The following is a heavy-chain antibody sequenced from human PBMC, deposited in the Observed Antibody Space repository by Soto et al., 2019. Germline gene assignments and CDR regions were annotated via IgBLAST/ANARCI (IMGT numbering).Heavy chain of an antibody. J-gene: IGHJ4*02. CDR2: ISSSSSYI. D-gene: IGHD6-6*01. V-gene: IGHV3-21*01. Sequence: GGSLRLSGAASGFTFSSYSMNWVRQAKGKGLEWVSSISSSSSYIYYADSVKGRFTISRDNAKNSLYLQMNSLRAEDTAVYYCARDSGLYSSSGADYWGQGTLVTVSS. CDR3: ARDSGLYSSSGADY. CDR1: GFTFSSYS.